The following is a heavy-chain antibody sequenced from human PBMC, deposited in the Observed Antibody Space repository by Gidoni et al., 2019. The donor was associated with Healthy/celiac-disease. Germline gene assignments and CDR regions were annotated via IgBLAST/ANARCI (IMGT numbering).Heavy chain of an antibody. J-gene: IGHJ3*02. CDR1: GGSISSSSYY. Sequence: QLQLQESGPGLVTPSETLSLTCTVSGGSISSSSYYWGWIRQPPGKGLEWIGSIYYSGSTYYNPSLKSRVTISVDTSKNQFSLKLSSVTAADTAAYYCARRVYYYDSSGYQAFDIWGQGTMVTVSS. CDR2: IYYSGST. D-gene: IGHD3-22*01. CDR3: ARRVYYYDSSGYQAFDI. V-gene: IGHV4-39*01.